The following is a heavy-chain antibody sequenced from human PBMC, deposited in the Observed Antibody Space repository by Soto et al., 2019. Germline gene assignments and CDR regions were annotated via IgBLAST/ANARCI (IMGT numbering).Heavy chain of an antibody. V-gene: IGHV3-23*01. Sequence: EVQLLESGGGLVQPGGSLRLSCAASGFTFRNYVMIWVRQAPGKGLEWVSTIHRVGNPTIYADSVKGRFTISRDDSKSTLYLQMNSLRADDTAVYYCAKESDYYMDVWGRVTTVSVSS. CDR1: GFTFRNYV. CDR3: AKESDYYMDV. J-gene: IGHJ6*03. CDR2: IHRVGNPT.